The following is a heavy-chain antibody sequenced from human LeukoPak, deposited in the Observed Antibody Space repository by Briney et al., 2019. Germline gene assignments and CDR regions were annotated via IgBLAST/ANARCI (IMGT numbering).Heavy chain of an antibody. V-gene: IGHV3-23*01. CDR3: AKKQGPSPYSAMDV. CDR2: ISGSGGST. CDR1: GFTFSSYA. D-gene: IGHD6-13*01. Sequence: QPGGSLRLSCAASGFTFSSYAMSWVRQAPGKGLEWVSAISGSGGSTYYADSVKGRFTISRDNSKNTLYLQMNSLRAEDTAVYYCAKKQGPSPYSAMDVWGQGTTVTVSS. J-gene: IGHJ6*02.